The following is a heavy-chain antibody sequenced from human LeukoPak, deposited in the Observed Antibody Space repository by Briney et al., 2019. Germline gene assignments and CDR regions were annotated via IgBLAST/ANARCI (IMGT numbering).Heavy chain of an antibody. V-gene: IGHV4-61*02. CDR1: GGSISSGSYY. CDR3: ARTTTGGARRHAFDI. D-gene: IGHD1-1*01. J-gene: IGHJ3*02. Sequence: SETLSLTCTVSGGSISSGSYYWSWIRQPAGKGLEWIGRIYTSGSTNYNPSLKSRVTISVDTSKNQFSLKLSSVTAADTAVYYCARTTTGGARRHAFDIWGQGTMVTVSS. CDR2: IYTSGST.